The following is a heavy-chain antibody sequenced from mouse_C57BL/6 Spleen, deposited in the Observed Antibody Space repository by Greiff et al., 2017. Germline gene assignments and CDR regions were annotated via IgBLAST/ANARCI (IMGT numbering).Heavy chain of an antibody. CDR2: IRNKANGYTT. J-gene: IGHJ1*03. CDR1: GFTFTDYY. Sequence: EVQLQQSGGGLVQPGGSLSLSCAASGFTFTDYYMSWVRQPPGKALEWLGFIRNKANGYTTEYSASVKGRFTISRDTSQNSLYLQMNAVRAEDSATYYCAGLYGNYVWYFDVWGTGTTVTVSS. D-gene: IGHD2-1*01. CDR3: AGLYGNYVWYFDV. V-gene: IGHV7-3*01.